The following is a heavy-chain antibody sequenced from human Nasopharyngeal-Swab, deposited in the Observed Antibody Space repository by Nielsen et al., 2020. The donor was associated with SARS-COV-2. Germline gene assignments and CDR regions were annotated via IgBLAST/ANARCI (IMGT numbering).Heavy chain of an antibody. J-gene: IGHJ6*02. V-gene: IGHV1-69*01. CDR2: ISPIFGTA. D-gene: IGHD2-15*01. CDR3: ASLGYCSGGSCPNYYGMDV. Sequence: WGRQATGQGSEWMGGISPIFGTANYAQKVQGRVTITEYESTSKAYMDLSSLISEDTAVYYCASLGYCSGGSCPNYYGMDVWGQGTTVTVSS.